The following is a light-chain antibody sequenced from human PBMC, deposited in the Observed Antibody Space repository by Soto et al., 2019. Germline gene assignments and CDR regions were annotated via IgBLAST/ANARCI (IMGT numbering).Light chain of an antibody. V-gene: IGLV2-23*01. CDR2: EGG. Sequence: QSVLTQPASVSGSPGQSITLSCAGTNSDVGGYNLVSWYQQHPGKAPKLMIYEGGKRPSGVSNRFSGSKSGNTASLTISWLQAVDEADYFCCSYAGRNTWVFGGGTKVTVL. J-gene: IGLJ3*02. CDR1: NSDVGGYNL. CDR3: CSYAGRNTWV.